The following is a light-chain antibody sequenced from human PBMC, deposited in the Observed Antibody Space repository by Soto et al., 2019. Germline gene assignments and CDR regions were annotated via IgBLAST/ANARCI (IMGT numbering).Light chain of an antibody. Sequence: EIVLTQSPGTLSLSPGERATLSCRASQSVGSSYLAWYQQKPGQAPRLLIYGASSSATGIPDRFSGSGSGTDFTLTISRLEPEDFAVYYCQQYGSSPCTFGQGTKLEIK. J-gene: IGKJ2*02. CDR1: QSVGSSY. CDR3: QQYGSSPCT. V-gene: IGKV3-20*01. CDR2: GAS.